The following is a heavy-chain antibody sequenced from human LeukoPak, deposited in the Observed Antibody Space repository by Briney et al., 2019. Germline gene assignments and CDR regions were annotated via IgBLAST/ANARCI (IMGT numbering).Heavy chain of an antibody. J-gene: IGHJ6*03. D-gene: IGHD3-3*01. V-gene: IGHV3-23*01. CDR1: GFTFSTYA. CDR2: ISGSGGST. CDR3: AKGPVLRFLEWFGYMDV. Sequence: GGSLRLSCAASGFTFSTYAMSWVRQAPGKGLEWVSVISGSGGSTYYADSVKGRFTISRDNSKNTLYLQMNSLRAEDTAVYYCAKGPVLRFLEWFGYMDVWGKGTTVTVSS.